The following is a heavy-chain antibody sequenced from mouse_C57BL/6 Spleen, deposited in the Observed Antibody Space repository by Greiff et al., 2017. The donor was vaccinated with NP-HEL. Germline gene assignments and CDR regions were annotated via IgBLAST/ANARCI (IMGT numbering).Heavy chain of an antibody. D-gene: IGHD2-4*01. Sequence: EVQLVESGGGLVQPGGSLSLSCAASGFTFTDYYMSWVRQPPGKALEWLGFIRNKANGYTTEYSASVKGRFTISRDNSQSILYLQMNALRAEDSATYYCARYLGYNDYDPWFAYWGQGTLVTVSA. CDR1: GFTFTDYY. CDR3: ARYLGYNDYDPWFAY. J-gene: IGHJ3*01. CDR2: IRNKANGYTT. V-gene: IGHV7-3*01.